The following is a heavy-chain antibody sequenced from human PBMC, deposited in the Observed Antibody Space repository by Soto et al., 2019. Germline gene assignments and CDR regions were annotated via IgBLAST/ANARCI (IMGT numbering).Heavy chain of an antibody. V-gene: IGHV4-39*01. D-gene: IGHD3-9*01. Sequence: QLQLQESGPGLVKPSETLSLTCTVSGGSISSSSYYWGWIRQPPGKGLEWIGSIYYSGSTYYNPSLTSRVTISVDTSKNQFSLKLSSVTAADTAVYYCARIYDILTGSTGYFDYWGQGTLVTVSS. CDR1: GGSISSSSYY. J-gene: IGHJ4*02. CDR3: ARIYDILTGSTGYFDY. CDR2: IYYSGST.